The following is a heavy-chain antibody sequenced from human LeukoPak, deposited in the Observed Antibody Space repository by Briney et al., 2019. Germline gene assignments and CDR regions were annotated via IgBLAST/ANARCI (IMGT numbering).Heavy chain of an antibody. CDR3: ARAQSDYYDSSGYFDY. V-gene: IGHV1-18*01. Sequence: PGASVKVSCKASGYTFTSYGISWVRQAPGQGLEWMGWISAYNGNTNYAQKLPGRVTMTTDTSTSTAYMELRSLRSDDTAVYYCARAQSDYYDSSGYFDYWGQGTLVTVSS. D-gene: IGHD3-22*01. J-gene: IGHJ4*02. CDR2: ISAYNGNT. CDR1: GYTFTSYG.